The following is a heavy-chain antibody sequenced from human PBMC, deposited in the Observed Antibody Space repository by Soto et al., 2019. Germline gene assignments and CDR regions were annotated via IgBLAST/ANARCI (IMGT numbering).Heavy chain of an antibody. CDR3: ARGGYFSGGRGYYYQRPWSLDL. Sequence: EVQLVESGGGLAQPGGSLRLSCAASGFIFSNYVMHWVRQAPGKGLEDASVITSNGGSTDYANSVKGRFTISRDNPKNTLYVEMGSLRLEDMAVYYCARGGYFSGGRGYYYQRPWSLDLWGRGTMVTVSS. D-gene: IGHD2-15*01. V-gene: IGHV3-64*01. J-gene: IGHJ2*01. CDR2: ITSNGGST. CDR1: GFIFSNYV.